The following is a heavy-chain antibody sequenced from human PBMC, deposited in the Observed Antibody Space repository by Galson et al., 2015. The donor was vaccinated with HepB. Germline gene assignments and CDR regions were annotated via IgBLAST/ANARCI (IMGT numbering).Heavy chain of an antibody. D-gene: IGHD6-13*01. CDR3: VRMGDLSVYSSS. CDR2: IGSTGVNYAT. CDR1: GFTFSGSA. J-gene: IGHJ4*02. Sequence: SLRLSCAASGFTFSGSAIHWVRQTSGKGPAWVGHIGSTGVNYATKYVASLRGRFVISRDDPKNTAFLLMTQLRIEDTAVYYCVRMGDLSVYSSSWGQGTLVTFSS. V-gene: IGHV3-73*01.